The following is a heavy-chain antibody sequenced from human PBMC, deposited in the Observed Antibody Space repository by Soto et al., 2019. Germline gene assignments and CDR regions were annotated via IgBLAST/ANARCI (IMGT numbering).Heavy chain of an antibody. CDR1: GGSFSGYY. J-gene: IGHJ6*02. Sequence: SETLSLTCAVYGGSFSGYYWSWIRQPPVNGLEWIGEINHSGSTNHNPSLKSRVTISVDTSKNQFSLKLSSVTAAETAVYYCAREGSITIFGVVRSGNVWGQGTTVTVSS. CDR2: INHSGST. D-gene: IGHD3-3*01. CDR3: AREGSITIFGVVRSGNV. V-gene: IGHV4-34*01.